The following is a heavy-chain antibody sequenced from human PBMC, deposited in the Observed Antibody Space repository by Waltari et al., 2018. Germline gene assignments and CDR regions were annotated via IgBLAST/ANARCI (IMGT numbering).Heavy chain of an antibody. CDR3: SRGGSDDWFDP. Sequence: EVQLLQSGAEVKKPGASVKISCTSSGYTYCHYYIPWVKQTPGKGLEWMGRVGPKDGETIYAEKFQDRVTISADTSTDTVYMIMNGLRFDDTALYFCSRGGSDDWFDPGGRGTPVTVVS. V-gene: IGHV1-69-2*01. D-gene: IGHD2-15*01. CDR2: VGPKDGET. J-gene: IGHJ5*02. CDR1: GYTYCHYY.